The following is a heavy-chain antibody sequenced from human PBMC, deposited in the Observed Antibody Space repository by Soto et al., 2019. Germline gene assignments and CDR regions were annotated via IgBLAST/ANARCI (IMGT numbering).Heavy chain of an antibody. CDR3: AKEDVWFAKDY. Sequence: GGSLRLSCAASGFTFSSYGMHWVRQAPGKGLEWVAVIWYDGSNKYYADSVKGRFTISRDNSENTLYLQMNSLRPEDTAVYYCAKEDVWFAKDYWGQGTLVTVSS. CDR2: IWYDGSNK. V-gene: IGHV3-30*02. D-gene: IGHD3-10*01. J-gene: IGHJ4*02. CDR1: GFTFSSYG.